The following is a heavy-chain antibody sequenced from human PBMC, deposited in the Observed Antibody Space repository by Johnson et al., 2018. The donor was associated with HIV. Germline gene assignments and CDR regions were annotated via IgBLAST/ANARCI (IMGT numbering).Heavy chain of an antibody. V-gene: IGHV3-64*01. J-gene: IGHJ3*01. CDR1: GFTFSSYA. D-gene: IGHD1-26*01. Sequence: VQLVESGGGLVQPGRSLRLSCAASGFTFSSYAMHWVRQAPGKGLEYVSAISSNGGSTYYANSVKGRFTISRDNSKNTLYLQMNSLRAEDTAFYYCARRDSGSLSFDLWGQGTMVTVSS. CDR2: ISSNGGST. CDR3: ARRDSGSLSFDL.